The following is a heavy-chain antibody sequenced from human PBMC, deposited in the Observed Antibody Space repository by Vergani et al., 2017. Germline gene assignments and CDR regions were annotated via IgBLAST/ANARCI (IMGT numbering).Heavy chain of an antibody. CDR2: IYYSGST. Sequence: QLQLPESGPGLVKPSETLSLTCPVPGCSISSSSYYWGWIRQPPGKGLEWIGSIYYSGSTYYNPSLESRVTISVDTSKNQFYLRLCSVTAADTAVYYCARRIVVVPAAIHSAFNIWGRGTMVAVSS. D-gene: IGHD2-2*02. V-gene: IGHV4-39*01. CDR3: ARRIVVVPAAIHSAFNI. J-gene: IGHJ3*02. CDR1: GCSISSSSYY.